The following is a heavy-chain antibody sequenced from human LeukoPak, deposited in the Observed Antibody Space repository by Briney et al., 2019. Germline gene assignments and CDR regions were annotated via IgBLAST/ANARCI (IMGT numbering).Heavy chain of an antibody. Sequence: ASVKVSCKASGYTFTSYGISWVRQAPGQGLEWMGWINPNSGGTNYAQKFQGRVTMTRDTSISTAYMELSRLRSDDTAVYYCARDRGYGDYIDYWGQGTLVTVSS. CDR2: INPNSGGT. V-gene: IGHV1-2*02. D-gene: IGHD4-17*01. CDR3: ARDRGYGDYIDY. CDR1: GYTFTSYG. J-gene: IGHJ4*02.